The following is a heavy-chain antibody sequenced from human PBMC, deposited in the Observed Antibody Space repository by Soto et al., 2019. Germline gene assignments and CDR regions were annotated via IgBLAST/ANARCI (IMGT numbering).Heavy chain of an antibody. CDR2: ISSSSSYI. CDR1: GFTFSSYS. CDR3: ARDQRGSSGYYYDAFDI. V-gene: IGHV3-21*01. J-gene: IGHJ3*02. D-gene: IGHD3-22*01. Sequence: LRLSCAASGFTFSSYSMNWVRQAPGKGLEWVSSISSSSSYIYYADSVKGRFTISRDNAKNSLYLQMNSLRAEDTAVYYCARDQRGSSGYYYDAFDIWGQGTMVTVSS.